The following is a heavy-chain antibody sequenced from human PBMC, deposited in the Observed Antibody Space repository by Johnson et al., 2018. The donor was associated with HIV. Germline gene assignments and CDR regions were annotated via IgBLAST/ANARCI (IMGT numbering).Heavy chain of an antibody. CDR3: TTDPGEWELLGDGDAFDI. D-gene: IGHD1-26*01. CDR2: IYSDGST. J-gene: IGHJ3*02. CDR1: GFTVSRDY. Sequence: VQLVESGGGVVQPGRSLRLSCAASGFTVSRDYMSWVRQAPGKGLDWVSVIYSDGSTYYADSVKGRFSISRDNSKNTLYLQMNSLKTEDTAVYYCTTDPGEWELLGDGDAFDIWGQGTMVTVSS. V-gene: IGHV3-66*01.